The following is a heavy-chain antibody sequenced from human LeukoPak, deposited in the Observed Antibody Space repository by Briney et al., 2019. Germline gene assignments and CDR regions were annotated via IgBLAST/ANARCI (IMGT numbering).Heavy chain of an antibody. CDR3: AKSRGVVPAAPLGY. D-gene: IGHD2-2*01. CDR1: GFTFSSYG. Sequence: GRSLRLSCAASGFTFSSYGMHWVRQAPGKGLEWVAVISYDGSNKYYADSVKGRSTISRDNSKNTLYLQMNSLRAEDTAVYYCAKSRGVVPAAPLGYWGQGTLVTVSS. J-gene: IGHJ4*02. CDR2: ISYDGSNK. V-gene: IGHV3-30*18.